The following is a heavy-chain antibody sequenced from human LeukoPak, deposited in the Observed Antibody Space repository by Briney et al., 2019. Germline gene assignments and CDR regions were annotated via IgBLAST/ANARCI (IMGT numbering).Heavy chain of an antibody. Sequence: SETLSLTCTVSGGSISSYYWSWIRQPPGKGLEWIGYIYYSGSTNYNPSLKSRVTISVDTSKNQFSLKLSSVTAADTAVYYCARDEGVDINAFDIWGQGTMVTVSS. V-gene: IGHV4-59*01. J-gene: IGHJ3*02. CDR3: ARDEGVDINAFDI. CDR1: GGSISSYY. CDR2: IYYSGST. D-gene: IGHD2-15*01.